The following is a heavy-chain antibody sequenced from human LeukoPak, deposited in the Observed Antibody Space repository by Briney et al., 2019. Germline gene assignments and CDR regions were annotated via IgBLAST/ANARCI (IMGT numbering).Heavy chain of an antibody. Sequence: SGGSLRLSCAASGFTVSNNYMGWVRQAPGKGLEWVSAISGSGGSTYYADSVKGRFTISRDNSKNTLCLQMNSLRAEDTAVYYCAKGDAYSSSWDYWGQGTLVTVSS. CDR2: ISGSGGST. J-gene: IGHJ4*02. V-gene: IGHV3-23*01. D-gene: IGHD6-13*01. CDR1: GFTVSNNY. CDR3: AKGDAYSSSWDY.